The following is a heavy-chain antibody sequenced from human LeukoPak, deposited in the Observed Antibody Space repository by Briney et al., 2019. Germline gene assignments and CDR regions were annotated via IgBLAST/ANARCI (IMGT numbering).Heavy chain of an antibody. CDR1: GGSISSHY. J-gene: IGHJ4*02. V-gene: IGHV4-59*08. CDR3: ARHCTVVTEACLSY. D-gene: IGHD2-21*02. CDR2: IHYSGST. Sequence: SETLSLTCTVSGGSISSHYWSWIRQPPGKGLEWIGYIHYSGSTNYNPSLESRVTMSVDTSKIQFSLRLRSVTAADTAVYYCARHCTVVTEACLSYWGQGTLVTVSS.